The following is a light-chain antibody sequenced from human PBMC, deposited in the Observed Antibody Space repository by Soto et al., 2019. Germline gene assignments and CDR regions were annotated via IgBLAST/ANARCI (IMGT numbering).Light chain of an antibody. CDR2: AAS. V-gene: IGKV1-39*01. CDR3: QQSYSTYMYT. Sequence: DIQMTQSPSSLSASVGDRVTITCRASQSISSYLNWYQQKPGKAPKLLIYAASSLQSGVPSRFSGSGSETDFTLTISSLQPEDFATYYCQQSYSTYMYTFGQGTKLEIK. J-gene: IGKJ2*01. CDR1: QSISSY.